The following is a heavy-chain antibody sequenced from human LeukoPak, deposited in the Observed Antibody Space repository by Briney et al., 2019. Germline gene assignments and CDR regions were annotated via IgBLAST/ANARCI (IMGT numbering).Heavy chain of an antibody. CDR3: ARDAYSSSWYVSDY. J-gene: IGHJ4*02. Sequence: ASVKVSCKASGYTFTGYYMHWVRQAPGQGLEWMGWINPNSGGTNYAQKFQGRVTMTRDTSISTAYMELSRLRSDDTAVYYCARDAYSSSWYVSDYWGQGTLVTASS. CDR2: INPNSGGT. D-gene: IGHD6-13*01. CDR1: GYTFTGYY. V-gene: IGHV1-2*02.